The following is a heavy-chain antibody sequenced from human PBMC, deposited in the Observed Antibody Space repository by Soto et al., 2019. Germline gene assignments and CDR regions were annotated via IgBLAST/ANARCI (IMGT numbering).Heavy chain of an antibody. V-gene: IGHV4-31*03. CDR1: GGSISSGGYY. J-gene: IGHJ4*02. Sequence: SETLSLTCTVSGGSISSGGYYWSWIRQHPGKGLEWIGYIYYSGSTYYNPSLKSRVTISVDTSKNQFSLKLSSVTAADTAVYYCARVEYSSSSGFYYWGQGTLVTVSS. D-gene: IGHD6-6*01. CDR2: IYYSGST. CDR3: ARVEYSSSSGFYY.